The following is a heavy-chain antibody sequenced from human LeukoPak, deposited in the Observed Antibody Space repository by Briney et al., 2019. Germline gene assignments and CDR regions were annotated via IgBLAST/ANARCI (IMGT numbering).Heavy chain of an antibody. J-gene: IGHJ4*02. CDR1: GGSISSYY. CDR2: IYYSGST. D-gene: IGHD6-13*01. Sequence: SETLSLTCTVSGGSISSYYWSWIRQPPGKGLERIGYIYYSGSTNYNPSLKSRVTVSVDTSKNQFSLKLSSVTAADTAVYYCARALGQLDFDYCGQGTLVTVSS. V-gene: IGHV4-59*01. CDR3: ARALGQLDFDY.